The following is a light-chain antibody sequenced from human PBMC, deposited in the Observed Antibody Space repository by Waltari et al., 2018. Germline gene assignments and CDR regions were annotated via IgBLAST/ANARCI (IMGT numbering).Light chain of an antibody. Sequence: EVVMTQSPAALSVSPGERVTLPCKASQNLYNNLAWYQQKPGQSSRLLIYGAYTRATGVPARFSGSGSGKEFTLTISSLQSEVCAVFYCQQYNRGPPLTVGGGTKVEIK. CDR2: GAY. V-gene: IGKV3-15*01. CDR1: QNLYNN. J-gene: IGKJ4*01. CDR3: QQYNRGPPLT.